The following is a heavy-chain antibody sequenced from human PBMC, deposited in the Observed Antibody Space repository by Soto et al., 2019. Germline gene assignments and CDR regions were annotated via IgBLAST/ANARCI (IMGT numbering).Heavy chain of an antibody. Sequence: EVQLVEFGGGLVQPGESLRLSCAASGFTFSSYWMHWVRQAPGKGLVWVSRSNSDGSSTIYAGSVKGRFSISRDNAKNTLYLQMNSLRAEDTAVYYCVRTSMVVAAASREDYWGQGTLVTVSS. J-gene: IGHJ4*02. V-gene: IGHV3-74*01. CDR3: VRTSMVVAAASREDY. D-gene: IGHD2-15*01. CDR1: GFTFSSYW. CDR2: SNSDGSST.